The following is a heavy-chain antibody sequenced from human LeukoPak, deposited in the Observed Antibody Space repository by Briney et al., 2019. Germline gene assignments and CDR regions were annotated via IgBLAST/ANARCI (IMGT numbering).Heavy chain of an antibody. D-gene: IGHD3-22*01. CDR1: AYTFTDYT. J-gene: IGHJ4*02. CDR3: ANPRYDSSGYYYVD. Sequence: GASVTVSCKASAYTFTDYTMHWLRQAPGQRLDWMGWINGGSGYTKYSPEFQGRVTITRDTSASTAYMELSSLRSEDTAVYYCANPRYDSSGYYYVDWGQGTLVTVSS. V-gene: IGHV1-3*01. CDR2: INGGSGYT.